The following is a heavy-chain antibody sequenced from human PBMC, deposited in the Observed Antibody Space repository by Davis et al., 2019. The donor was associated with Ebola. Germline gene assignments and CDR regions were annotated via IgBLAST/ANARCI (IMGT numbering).Heavy chain of an antibody. D-gene: IGHD2-15*01. CDR2: INPHNGNT. Sequence: ASVKVSCKASGYTFTNYGITWVRQAPGQGLEWMGWINPHNGNTNYAQNVQGRVTMTTDTSTSTAYMEVGSLKSDDTAVYYCVRDRLDPLLVVSLDYWGQGTLVTVSS. CDR1: GYTFTNYG. V-gene: IGHV1-18*04. J-gene: IGHJ4*02. CDR3: VRDRLDPLLVVSLDY.